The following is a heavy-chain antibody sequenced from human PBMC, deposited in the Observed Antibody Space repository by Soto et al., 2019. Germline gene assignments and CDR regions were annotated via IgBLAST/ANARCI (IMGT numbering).Heavy chain of an antibody. V-gene: IGHV1-8*01. D-gene: IGHD3-10*01. CDR3: ARGLGGSGSYYRTDYYYYGMDV. CDR2: MNPNSGNT. Sequence: QVQLVQSGAEVKKPGASVKVSCKASGYTFTSYDINWVRQATGQGLEWMGWMNPNSGNTGYAQKFQGRVTMTRNTSISXXYXEXXSLRSEDTAVYYCARGLGGSGSYYRTDYYYYGMDVWGQGTTVTVSS. CDR1: GYTFTSYD. J-gene: IGHJ6*02.